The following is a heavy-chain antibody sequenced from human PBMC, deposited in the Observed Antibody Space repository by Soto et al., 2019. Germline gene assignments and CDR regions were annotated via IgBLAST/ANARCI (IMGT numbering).Heavy chain of an antibody. CDR3: ARVSGGDYVRWFDP. J-gene: IGHJ5*02. D-gene: IGHD4-17*01. Sequence: SETLSLTCTVSGGSMSSYYWTWIRQPAGKGLEWIGRVYSSGGTYYNPSLKSRVTISVDRSKNQFSLKLSSVTAADTAVYYCARVSGGDYVRWFDPWGQGTLVTVSS. V-gene: IGHV4-4*07. CDR2: VYSSGGT. CDR1: GGSMSSYY.